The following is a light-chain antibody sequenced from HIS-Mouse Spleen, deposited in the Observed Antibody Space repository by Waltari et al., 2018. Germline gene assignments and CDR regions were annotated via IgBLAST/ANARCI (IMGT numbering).Light chain of an antibody. V-gene: IGLV3-10*01. CDR1: ALPKKY. CDR2: EDS. CDR3: YSTDSSGNHYV. J-gene: IGLJ1*01. Sequence: SYELTQPPSVSVSPGQTARITCSGDALPKKYAYWYQQKSGQAPVLVIYEDSKRPSGIPVRFSGSSSGTMATLTISGAQVEDEADYYCYSTDSSGNHYVFGTGTKVTVL.